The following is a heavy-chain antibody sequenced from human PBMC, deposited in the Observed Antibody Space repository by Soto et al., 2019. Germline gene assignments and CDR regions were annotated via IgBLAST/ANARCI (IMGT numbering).Heavy chain of an antibody. CDR3: ARDVRVSSRRLQRLPGGMDV. Sequence: SVKVSCKASGGTFSSCAIGWVRQAPGQGLEWMGGIIPIFGTANYAQKFQGRVTITADKSTSTAYMELSSLRSEDTAVYYCARDVRVSSRRLQRLPGGMDVWGQGTTVTVSS. V-gene: IGHV1-69*06. D-gene: IGHD4-17*01. CDR1: GGTFSSCA. J-gene: IGHJ6*02. CDR2: IIPIFGTA.